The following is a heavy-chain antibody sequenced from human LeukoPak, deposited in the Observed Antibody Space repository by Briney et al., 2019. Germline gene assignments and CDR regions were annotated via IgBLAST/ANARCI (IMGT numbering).Heavy chain of an antibody. CDR3: VRPDDNSFDF. D-gene: IGHD3-9*01. J-gene: IGHJ3*01. Sequence: SETLSLTCTVSGGSISSGSYYWSWIRQPAGKGLEWIGRIYTSGSTNYNPSLKSRVTISVDTSKNQFSLKLSSVTAADTAVYYCVRPDDNSFDFWGQGTMVTVSS. CDR2: IYTSGST. CDR1: GGSISSGSYY. V-gene: IGHV4-61*02.